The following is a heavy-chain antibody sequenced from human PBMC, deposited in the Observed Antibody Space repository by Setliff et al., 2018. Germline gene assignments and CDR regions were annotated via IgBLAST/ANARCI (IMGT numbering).Heavy chain of an antibody. CDR2: IYTSGTT. V-gene: IGHV4-4*08. CDR3: VREGVDSRSSTDYRYYMDV. D-gene: IGHD3-22*01. J-gene: IGHJ6*03. Sequence: SETLSLTCSVSGASISSYYWSWIRQPPGKGLEWIGYIYTSGTTKYNPSLKSRVTISIDTSKSQFSLNLSSVTAADTAVYYCVREGVDSRSSTDYRYYMDVWGKGTTVTVSS. CDR1: GASISSYY.